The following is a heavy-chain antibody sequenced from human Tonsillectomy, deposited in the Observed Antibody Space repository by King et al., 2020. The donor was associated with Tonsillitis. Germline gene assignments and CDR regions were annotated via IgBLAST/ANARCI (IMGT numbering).Heavy chain of an antibody. J-gene: IGHJ4*02. CDR3: ARDNWACTGGSCYRYFDY. V-gene: IGHV4-61*03. Sequence: VQLQESGPGLVKPSETLSLTCTVSGGSVTIGSFYWSWIRQPPGKGLEWFGWISNTVRTTYNPSLKSRVNISADTSTNHFSLRLSPVTAADTAVYYFARDNWACTGGSCYRYFDYWGQGTLVTVSS. CDR1: GGSVTIGSFY. CDR2: ISNTVRT. D-gene: IGHD2-15*01.